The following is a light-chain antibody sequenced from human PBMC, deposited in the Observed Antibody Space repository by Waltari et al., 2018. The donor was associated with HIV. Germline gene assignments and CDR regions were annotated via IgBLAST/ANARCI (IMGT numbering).Light chain of an antibody. CDR2: YDS. Sequence: SYVLTQSPSVPVAPGKTARITCGGNNIGSKSVHWDQQKPGQAPVLVIYYDSDRPSGIPERCSGSNSGNTATLTISRVEAGDEADYYCQVWDSSSGVVFGGGTRLTVL. CDR3: QVWDSSSGVV. V-gene: IGLV3-21*04. CDR1: NIGSKS. J-gene: IGLJ2*01.